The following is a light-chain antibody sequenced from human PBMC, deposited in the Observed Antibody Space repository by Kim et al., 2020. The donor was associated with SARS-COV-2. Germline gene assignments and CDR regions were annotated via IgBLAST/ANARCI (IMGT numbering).Light chain of an antibody. CDR3: SSYTSSSTDVV. V-gene: IGLV2-14*03. CDR2: DVI. Sequence: QSITISCTGTSSDVGGYNYVPWYQQHPGKAPKLMIYDVINRPSGVSNRFSGSKSGNTASLTISGLQAEDEADYYCSSYTSSSTDVVFGGGTQLTVL. CDR1: SSDVGGYNY. J-gene: IGLJ2*01.